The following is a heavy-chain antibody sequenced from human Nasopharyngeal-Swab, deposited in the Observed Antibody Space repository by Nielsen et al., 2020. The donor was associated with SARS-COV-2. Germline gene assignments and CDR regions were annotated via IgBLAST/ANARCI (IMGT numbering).Heavy chain of an antibody. J-gene: IGHJ4*02. D-gene: IGHD2-21*01. CDR2: ISSDGRST. CDR1: GFTFSGYA. V-gene: IGHV3-64*01. Sequence: GESLKISCAASGFTFSGYAMYWVRQAPGKGLEYVSLISSDGRSTYYANSMKGKFTVSRDNSKNTLYLQMGSLRAEDMAVYYCARERCGGDCYSDYWSQGTLVTVSS. CDR3: ARERCGGDCYSDY.